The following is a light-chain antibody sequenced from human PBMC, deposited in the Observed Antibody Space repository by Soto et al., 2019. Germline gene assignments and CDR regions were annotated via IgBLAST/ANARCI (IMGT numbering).Light chain of an antibody. V-gene: IGLV1-47*01. CDR1: SSNIGRNY. J-gene: IGLJ3*02. CDR3: AAWEYRLSGYLV. Sequence: QSVLSQPPSASGTPGQRVTISCSGSSSNIGRNYVYWYQQVPGTAPTHLIFRNNQRPSGVPDRFSGSQSGTSASLAISVLRSGYEGDYLCAAWEYRLSGYLVFGGGTKLTVL. CDR2: RNN.